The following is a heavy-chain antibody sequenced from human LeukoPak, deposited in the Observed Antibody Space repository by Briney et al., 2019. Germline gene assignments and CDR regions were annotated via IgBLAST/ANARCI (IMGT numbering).Heavy chain of an antibody. CDR3: ARAPIYDFWSGYYYCYYMDV. CDR1: GFTFSSYT. J-gene: IGHJ6*03. CDR2: INSGNTYI. D-gene: IGHD3-3*01. Sequence: PGGSLRLSCAASGFTFSSYTMNWVRQAPGKGLEWVSLINSGNTYIHYADSVKGRFTISRDNAKNSLYLQMNSLRAEDTALYYCARAPIYDFWSGYYYCYYMDVWGKGTTVTVSS. V-gene: IGHV3-21*04.